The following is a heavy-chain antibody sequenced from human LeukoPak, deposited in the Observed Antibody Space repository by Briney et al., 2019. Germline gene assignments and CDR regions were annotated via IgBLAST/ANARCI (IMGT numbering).Heavy chain of an antibody. J-gene: IGHJ1*01. V-gene: IGHV3-7*03. CDR1: GFTFSRHW. CDR2: IVQDGSQK. D-gene: IGHD2-21*02. Sequence: SGGSLRLSCAASGFTFSRHWMSWVRQAPGKGLEWVANIVQDGSQKYYVDSVKGRFTISRDNGKNSLHLQMNSLRAEDTAVYYCARNEKWGRDLWGQGTLVTVSS. CDR3: ARNEKWGRDL.